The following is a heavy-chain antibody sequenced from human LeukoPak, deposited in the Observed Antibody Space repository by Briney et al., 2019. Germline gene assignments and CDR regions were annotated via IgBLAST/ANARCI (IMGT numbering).Heavy chain of an antibody. CDR1: GFTFSSYA. D-gene: IGHD3-22*01. CDR2: ISESTGTT. V-gene: IGHV3-23*01. CDR3: ARTPTLFDYDGNDYFPHNFDY. Sequence: GGSLRLSCAASGFTFSSYAMSWVRQAPVKGLEWVSSISESTGTTYYTSTVKGRFTVSRDNSKNTLYLQINSLRAEDTAVYYCARTPTLFDYDGNDYFPHNFDYWGQGSLVTVSS. J-gene: IGHJ4*02.